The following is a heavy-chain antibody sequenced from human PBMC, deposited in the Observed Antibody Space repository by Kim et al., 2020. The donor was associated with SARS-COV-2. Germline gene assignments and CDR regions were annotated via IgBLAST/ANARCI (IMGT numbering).Heavy chain of an antibody. CDR3: AKESAAAAMTSDFDY. J-gene: IGHJ4*01. D-gene: IGHD6-13*01. CDR1: GFTFDDYA. V-gene: IGHV3-9*01. Sequence: GGSLRLSCAASGFTFDDYAMHWARQAPGKGLECVSGISWNSGSIGYADSVKGRFSISRDNAKNSLYLHMNSLRAEDTALYYCAKESAAAAMTSDFDYWR. CDR2: ISWNSGSI.